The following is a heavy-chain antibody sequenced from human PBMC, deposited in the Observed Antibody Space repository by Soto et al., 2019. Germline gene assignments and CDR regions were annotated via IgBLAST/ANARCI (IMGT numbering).Heavy chain of an antibody. CDR3: ARGSSSSGYYYYYGMDV. J-gene: IGHJ6*02. D-gene: IGHD6-6*01. CDR2: IIPIFGTA. V-gene: IGHV1-69*13. Sequence: ASVKVSCMASGGTFSSYAISWVRQAPGQGLEWMGGIIPIFGTANYAQKFQGRVTITADESTSTAYMELSSLRSEDPAVYYCARGSSSSGYYYYYGMDVWGQGTTVTVSS. CDR1: GGTFSSYA.